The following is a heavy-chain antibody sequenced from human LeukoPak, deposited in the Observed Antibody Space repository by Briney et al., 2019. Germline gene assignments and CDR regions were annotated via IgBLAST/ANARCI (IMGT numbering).Heavy chain of an antibody. J-gene: IGHJ4*02. V-gene: IGHV3-15*01. D-gene: IGHD3-10*01. CDR3: ATGEFYGSSLD. CDR2: IKSKTDGGTT. Sequence: PGGSLRLSCAASGSTFSNAWMSWVRQAPGKGLEWVGRIKSKTDGGTTDYAAPVKGRFTISRDDSKNTLYLQMNSLRADDTAVYYCATGEFYGSSLDWGQGTLVTVSS. CDR1: GSTFSNAW.